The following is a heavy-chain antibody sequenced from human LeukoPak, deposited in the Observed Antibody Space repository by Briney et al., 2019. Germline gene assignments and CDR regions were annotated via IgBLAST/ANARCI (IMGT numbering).Heavy chain of an antibody. CDR1: GYTFTGYY. CDR3: ARAQPLGELLGGYFDY. D-gene: IGHD1-26*01. J-gene: IGHJ4*02. Sequence: ASVKVSCKASGYTFTGYYMHWVRQAPGQGLEWMGWINPNSGGTNYAQKFQGRVTMTRDTSISTAYMELSRLRSDDTAVYYCARAQPLGELLGGYFDYWGQGTLVTVSS. V-gene: IGHV1-2*02. CDR2: INPNSGGT.